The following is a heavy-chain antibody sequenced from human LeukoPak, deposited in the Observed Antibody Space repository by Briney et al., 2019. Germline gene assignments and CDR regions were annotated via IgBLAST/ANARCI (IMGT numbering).Heavy chain of an antibody. CDR3: ATLAVGAHENYFDY. CDR1: GFTFSSYA. J-gene: IGHJ4*02. CDR2: ISGSGGST. V-gene: IGHV3-23*01. D-gene: IGHD1-26*01. Sequence: GGSLRLSCAASGFTFSSYAMSRVRQAPGKGLEWVSAISGSGGSTYYAGSVKGRFTISRDNSKNTLYLQMNSLRAEDTAVYYCATLAVGAHENYFDYWGQGTLVTVSS.